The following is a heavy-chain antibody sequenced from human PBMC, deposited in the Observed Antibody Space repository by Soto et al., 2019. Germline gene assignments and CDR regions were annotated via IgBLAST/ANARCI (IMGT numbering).Heavy chain of an antibody. Sequence: EVQLLESGGGLVQPGGSLRLSCAASGFTFSSYSMGWVRQAPGKGLEWVSAISGRDDSTYHADSVRGRFTIARDNSKNTLYLQMNSLRAEDTAVYYCAKRALSSAGQFDNWGQGTLVTVSP. V-gene: IGHV3-23*01. CDR3: AKRALSSAGQFDN. CDR1: GFTFSSYS. D-gene: IGHD3-16*02. J-gene: IGHJ4*02. CDR2: ISGRDDST.